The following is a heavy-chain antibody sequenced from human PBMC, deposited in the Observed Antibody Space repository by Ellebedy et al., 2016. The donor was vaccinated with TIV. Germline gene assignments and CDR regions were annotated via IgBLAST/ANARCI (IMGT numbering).Heavy chain of an antibody. V-gene: IGHV3-7*01. CDR2: INQDGGET. J-gene: IGHJ4*02. D-gene: IGHD2-15*01. CDR3: ARSLVGPGRDNY. CDR1: GFTLSNHW. Sequence: GESLKISCAASGFTLSNHWMSWVRQAPGKGLEWVANINQDGGETYYVDSVKGRFTISRDNGKNSLYLEMNSLRDEDTAVYYCARSLVGPGRDNYWGQGTLVTVSS.